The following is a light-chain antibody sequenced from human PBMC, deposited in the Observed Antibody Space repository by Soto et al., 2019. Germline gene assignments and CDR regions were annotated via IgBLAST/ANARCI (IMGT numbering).Light chain of an antibody. Sequence: ENVLTQSPGTLSLSPGERATLSCRASQSISSSYLAWYQQKPGQPPRLLMYGASNRATGIPDRFSGSGSGTDFTLTISRLEPEDFAVYYCQQYSGSPPLTFGXG. V-gene: IGKV3-20*01. CDR3: QQYSGSPPLT. CDR2: GAS. J-gene: IGKJ4*01. CDR1: QSISSSY.